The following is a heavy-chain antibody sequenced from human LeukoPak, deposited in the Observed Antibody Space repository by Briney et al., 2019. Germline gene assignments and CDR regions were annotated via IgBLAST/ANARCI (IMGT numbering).Heavy chain of an antibody. CDR3: AKDRYPGWGEIDY. CDR2: ISYDGSNK. D-gene: IGHD3-16*01. Sequence: PGGSLRLSCTASGFSFSSYGMHWVRQAPGKGLEWVAVISYDGSNKYYAGSVKGRFTISRDNSKNTLYLQMNSLRAEDTAVYYCAKDRYPGWGEIDYWGQGTLVTVSS. CDR1: GFSFSSYG. V-gene: IGHV3-30*18. J-gene: IGHJ4*02.